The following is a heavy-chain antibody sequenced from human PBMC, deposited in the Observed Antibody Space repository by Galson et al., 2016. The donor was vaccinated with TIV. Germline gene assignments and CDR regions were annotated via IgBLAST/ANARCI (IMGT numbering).Heavy chain of an antibody. J-gene: IGHJ4*02. D-gene: IGHD2-21*01. V-gene: IGHV1-3*01. CDR1: GYTLTIYA. CDR2: INAGNGKT. Sequence: SVKVPCKASGYTLTIYAMHWVRQAPGQRLEWMGWINAGNGKTKYSQKFQGRLTITRDTSASTAYMELSSLRSDDTAVYYCARPPYCGGDCYKYDYWGQGTLVTVSS. CDR3: ARPPYCGGDCYKYDY.